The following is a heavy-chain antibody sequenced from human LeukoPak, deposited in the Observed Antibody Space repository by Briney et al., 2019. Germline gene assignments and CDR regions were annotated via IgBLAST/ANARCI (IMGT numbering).Heavy chain of an antibody. V-gene: IGHV1-2*02. CDR2: INPNSGDT. J-gene: IGHJ5*02. Sequence: HWASVKVSCKTSGYTFTDYYINWVRQAPGQGLEWIGWINPNSGDTNYAQKFQDRVTMTRDTSISTAYIELNFLRSDDTAVFYCARGDYYGSPKVVAAWGQGTLVTVSS. CDR1: GYTFTDYY. CDR3: ARGDYYGSPKVVAA. D-gene: IGHD3-10*01.